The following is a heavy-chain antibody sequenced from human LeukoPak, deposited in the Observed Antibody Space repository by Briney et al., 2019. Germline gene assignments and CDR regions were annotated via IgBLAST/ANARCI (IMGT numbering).Heavy chain of an antibody. J-gene: IGHJ4*02. CDR3: ARIERRHREFDY. D-gene: IGHD5-24*01. CDR2: IYHSGST. CDR1: DYSISSGYY. V-gene: IGHV4-38-2*02. Sequence: SETLSLTCTVSDYSISSGYYWGWIRQPPGKGLEWIGSIYHSGSTYYNPSLKSRVTISVDTSKNQFSLKLSSVTAADTAVYYCARIERRHREFDYWGQGTLVTVSS.